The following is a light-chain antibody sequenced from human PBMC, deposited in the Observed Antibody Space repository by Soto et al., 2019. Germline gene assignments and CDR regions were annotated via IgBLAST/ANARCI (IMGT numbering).Light chain of an antibody. Sequence: QSVLTQPPSASGTPGQEVTISCSGTTSNIGDAYIHWYQQLPGTAPKLLIYSNDRRPSWGPDRFSGAKSGTSAALAISGLRSDDDADYYCGAWDDGMSGPVFGGGTKLTVL. CDR2: SND. J-gene: IGLJ3*02. CDR1: TSNIGDAY. V-gene: IGLV1-47*01. CDR3: GAWDDGMSGPV.